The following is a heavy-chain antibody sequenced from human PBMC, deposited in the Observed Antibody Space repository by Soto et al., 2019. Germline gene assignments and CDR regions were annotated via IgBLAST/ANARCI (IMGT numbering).Heavy chain of an antibody. CDR3: ARDGWYCISTSCYGFVY. Sequence: ASVKVSCKASGYTFTSYYMHWVRQAPGQGLEWMGIINPSGGSTSYAQKFQGRVTMTRDTSTSTVYMELSSLRSEDTAVYYCARDGWYCISTSCYGFVYWGQGTLVTVSS. J-gene: IGHJ4*02. D-gene: IGHD2-2*01. V-gene: IGHV1-46*01. CDR2: INPSGGST. CDR1: GYTFTSYY.